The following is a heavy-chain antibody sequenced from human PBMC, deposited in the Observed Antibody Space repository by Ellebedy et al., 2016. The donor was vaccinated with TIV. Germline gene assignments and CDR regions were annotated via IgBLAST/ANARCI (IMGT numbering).Heavy chain of an antibody. CDR1: GYTFTGYY. V-gene: IGHV1-2*02. D-gene: IGHD4-17*01. Sequence: ASVKVSCXASGYTFTGYYMHWVRQAPGQGLEWMGWINPNSGGTNYAQKFQGRVTLTRDTSISTAYMELSRLISDDTAVYYCARADTTVTTFDYWGQGTLVTVSS. J-gene: IGHJ4*02. CDR2: INPNSGGT. CDR3: ARADTTVTTFDY.